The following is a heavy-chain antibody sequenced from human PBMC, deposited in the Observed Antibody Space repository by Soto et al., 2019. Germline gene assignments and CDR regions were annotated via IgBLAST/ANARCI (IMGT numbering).Heavy chain of an antibody. CDR1: RGTFRTYV. J-gene: IGHJ4*02. V-gene: IGHV1-69*12. CDR2: IIPMYGTT. D-gene: IGHD1-1*01. CDR3: ARIGTLDWIDDY. Sequence: QVQLVQSGAEVKKPGSSVKVSCKASRGTFRTYVTSWVRQAPGQGLGWLGGIIPMYGTTYYAQTFQGRVTISADESTSTAFMELSRLRSEDTAVYYCARIGTLDWIDDYWGQGTLVTVS.